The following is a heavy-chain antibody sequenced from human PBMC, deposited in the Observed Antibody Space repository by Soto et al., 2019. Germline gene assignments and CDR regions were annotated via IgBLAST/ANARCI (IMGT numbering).Heavy chain of an antibody. Sequence: GGSLRLSCAASGFTFSSYAMSWVRQAPGKGLEWVSAISGSGGSTYYADSVKGRFTISSDNSKNTLYLQMNSLRAEDTAVYYCAKNHIVVVPAAIGLSYWGQGTLVTVSS. CDR1: GFTFSSYA. CDR3: AKNHIVVVPAAIGLSY. CDR2: ISGSGGST. V-gene: IGHV3-23*01. J-gene: IGHJ4*02. D-gene: IGHD2-2*01.